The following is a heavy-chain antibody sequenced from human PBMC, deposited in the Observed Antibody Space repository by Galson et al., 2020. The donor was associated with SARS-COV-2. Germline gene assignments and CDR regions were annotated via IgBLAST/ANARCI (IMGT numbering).Heavy chain of an antibody. V-gene: IGHV2-5*02. Sequence: SGPTLVKPTQTLTLTCTFSGFSLSTRGVGVGWIRQPPGKALAWLAVIYWDDDKRYRPSLKSRLTITKDTSKNQVVLTMTNLDAVDTATFYCAHRLFNSGWFAWGQGTLVTVSS. CDR3: AHRLFNSGWFA. D-gene: IGHD6-19*01. CDR1: GFSLSTRGVG. CDR2: IYWDDDK. J-gene: IGHJ5*02.